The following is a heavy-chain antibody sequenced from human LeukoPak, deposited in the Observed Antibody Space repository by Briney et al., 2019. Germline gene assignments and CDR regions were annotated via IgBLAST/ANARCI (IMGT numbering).Heavy chain of an antibody. J-gene: IGHJ4*02. D-gene: IGHD6-6*01. V-gene: IGHV3-64*01. CDR3: ARAVRYSSSSCFDY. CDR2: ISSNGGST. Sequence: PGGSLRLSCAASGFTFSSYAMHWVRQAPGKGLEYVSAISSNGGSTYYANSVKGRFTISRDNSKNTLYLQMGRLRAEDMAVYYCARAVRYSSSSCFDYWGQGTLVTVSS. CDR1: GFTFSSYA.